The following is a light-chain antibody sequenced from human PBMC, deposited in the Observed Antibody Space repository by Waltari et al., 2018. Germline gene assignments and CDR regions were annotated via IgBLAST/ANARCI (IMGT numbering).Light chain of an antibody. J-gene: IGLJ2*01. CDR1: RSNLGRKR. CDR2: RSD. Sequence: QSLLTQPPSISGAPGQRVTISCSGGRSNLGRKRVNWYAQVPGTTPKLLMYRSDQRPSGVSDRFSGSKSGTSASLAITGLLSADEADYICATWDDSLNAWIFGGGTRLTVL. V-gene: IGLV1-44*01. CDR3: ATWDDSLNAWI.